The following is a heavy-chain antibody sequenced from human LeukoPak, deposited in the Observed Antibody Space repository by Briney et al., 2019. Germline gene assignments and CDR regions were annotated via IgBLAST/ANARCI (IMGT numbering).Heavy chain of an antibody. CDR2: ISWNSGSI. D-gene: IGHD3-22*01. CDR1: GFTFDDYS. J-gene: IGHJ4*02. Sequence: GGSLRLSCAASGFTFDDYSIHWVRQAPGKCMEWVSGISWNSGSIGYADSVKGRFTISRDNAKNSLYLQMNSLRAEDTALYYCAKAQYYYDSSGPDYWGQGTLVTVSS. V-gene: IGHV3-9*01. CDR3: AKAQYYYDSSGPDY.